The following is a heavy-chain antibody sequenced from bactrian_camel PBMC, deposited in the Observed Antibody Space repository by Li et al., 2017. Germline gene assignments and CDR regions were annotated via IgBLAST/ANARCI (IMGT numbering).Heavy chain of an antibody. Sequence: VQLVESGGGLVQPGGSLRLSCAVSGYDALYLCLGWFRQAPGKGLEWVSSIRGGSRGTAFYADSVKGRFTISRDNAKNMLYLQLNSLKTEDTARYYCVTPSYAGALYFFTADFGYWGQGTQVTVS. D-gene: IGHD1*01. CDR1: GYDALYLC. V-gene: IGHV3S40*01. CDR2: IRGGSRGTA. CDR3: VTPSYAGALYFFTADFGY. J-gene: IGHJ6*01.